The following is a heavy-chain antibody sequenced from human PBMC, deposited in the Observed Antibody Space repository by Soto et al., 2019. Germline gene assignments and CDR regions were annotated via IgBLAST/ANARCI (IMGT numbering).Heavy chain of an antibody. V-gene: IGHV1-2*02. J-gene: IGHJ4*02. Sequence: ASVKVSCKASGYSFTVYYIHWVRQAPGQGLEWMGWVNPNTGGTKYAQKFQGTVTMTRDTSITTAYLELSRLRSDDTAVYYCARQLAYCAGDCYPDPIDYWGQGTLVTVSS. CDR3: ARQLAYCAGDCYPDPIDY. CDR2: VNPNTGGT. D-gene: IGHD2-21*02. CDR1: GYSFTVYY.